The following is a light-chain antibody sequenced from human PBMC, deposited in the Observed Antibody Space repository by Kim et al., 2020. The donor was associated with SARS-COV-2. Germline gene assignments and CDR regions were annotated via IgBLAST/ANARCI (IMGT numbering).Light chain of an antibody. CDR1: QSVSSY. CDR2: DAS. V-gene: IGKV3-11*01. Sequence: SPGERATLSCRASQSVSSYLAWYQQKPGQAPRLLIYDASNRATGIPARFSGSGSGTDFTLTISSLEPEDFAVYYCQQRSNWPVITFGQGTRLEIK. CDR3: QQRSNWPVIT. J-gene: IGKJ5*01.